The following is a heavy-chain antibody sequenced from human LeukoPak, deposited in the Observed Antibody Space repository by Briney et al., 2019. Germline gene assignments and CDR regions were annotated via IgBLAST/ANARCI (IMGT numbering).Heavy chain of an antibody. D-gene: IGHD3-16*01. V-gene: IGHV3-7*03. Sequence: GGSLRLSCAASGSIFSGFWMTWVRQAPGKGLEWVANIKQDGTEKYCVDSVKGRFTISRDNAKNSLYLQMNSLRVEDTAVYYCVRGKGDDYWGQGTLVTVSS. CDR2: IKQDGTEK. J-gene: IGHJ4*02. CDR3: VRGKGDDY. CDR1: GSIFSGFW.